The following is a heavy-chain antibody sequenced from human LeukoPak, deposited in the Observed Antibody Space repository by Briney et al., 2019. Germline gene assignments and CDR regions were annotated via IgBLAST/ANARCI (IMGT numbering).Heavy chain of an antibody. D-gene: IGHD3-3*01. CDR3: ARGPYDFLESAGYMDV. CDR2: INPNSGGT. J-gene: IGHJ6*03. Sequence: GASVKVSCKASGYTFTGYYMHWVRQAPGQGLEWMGWINPNSGGTNYAQKFQGRVTMTRDTSISTAYMELSRLRSDDTAVYYRARGPYDFLESAGYMDVWGKGTTVTVSS. V-gene: IGHV1-2*02. CDR1: GYTFTGYY.